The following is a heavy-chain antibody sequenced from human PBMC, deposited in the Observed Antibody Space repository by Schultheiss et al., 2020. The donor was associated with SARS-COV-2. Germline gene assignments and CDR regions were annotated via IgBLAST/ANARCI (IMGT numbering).Heavy chain of an antibody. CDR1: GGSISSGGYY. Sequence: SETLSLTCTVSGGSISSGGYYWSWIRQHPGKGLEWIGYIYYSGSSNYNPSLNSRVTISVDTSKNQFSLKLSSVTAADTAVYYCARHEYGDSEFAFDIWGQGTMVTVSS. D-gene: IGHD4-17*01. V-gene: IGHV4-61*08. J-gene: IGHJ3*02. CDR3: ARHEYGDSEFAFDI. CDR2: IYYSGSS.